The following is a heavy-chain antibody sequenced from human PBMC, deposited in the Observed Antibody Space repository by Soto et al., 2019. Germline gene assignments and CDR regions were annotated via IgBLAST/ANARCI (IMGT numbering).Heavy chain of an antibody. V-gene: IGHV5-51*01. CDR1: GYSFTSYW. CDR2: IYPGDPDT. J-gene: IGHJ2*01. Sequence: GESLKISCKGSGYSFTSYWIGWVRQMPGKGLEWMGIIYPGDPDTRYSPSFQGQVTISADKSISTTYLQWSSLKASDTAMYYCATRLRYFDWHDWYFDLWGRGTLVTVSS. CDR3: ATRLRYFDWHDWYFDL. D-gene: IGHD3-9*01.